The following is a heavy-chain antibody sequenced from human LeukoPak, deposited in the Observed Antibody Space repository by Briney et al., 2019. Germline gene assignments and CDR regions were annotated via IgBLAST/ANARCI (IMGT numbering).Heavy chain of an antibody. Sequence: SETLSLTCTVSGGSITSSTSYCGWIRQPPGKGLEWIGTIYYSGSTYYNPSLKSRATMSVDTSKNQFSLKLSSVTAADTAVYYCASLLNGGVSHWFDPWGQGTLVTVSS. CDR1: GGSITSSTSY. J-gene: IGHJ5*02. V-gene: IGHV4-39*01. D-gene: IGHD7-27*01. CDR2: IYYSGST. CDR3: ASLLNGGVSHWFDP.